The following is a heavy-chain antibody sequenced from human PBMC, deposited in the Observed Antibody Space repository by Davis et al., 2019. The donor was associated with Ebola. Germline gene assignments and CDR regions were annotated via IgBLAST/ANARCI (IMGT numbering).Heavy chain of an antibody. CDR1: GGSFSGYY. J-gene: IGHJ4*02. CDR3: ARHMWDSSGYYYENYFDY. V-gene: IGHV4-34*01. CDR2: INHSGST. D-gene: IGHD3-22*01. Sequence: GSLRLSCAVYGGSFSGYYWSWIRQPPGKGLEWIGEINHSGSTNYNPSLKSRVTISVDTSKNQFSLKLSSVTAADTAVYYCARHMWDSSGYYYENYFDYWGQGTLVTVSS.